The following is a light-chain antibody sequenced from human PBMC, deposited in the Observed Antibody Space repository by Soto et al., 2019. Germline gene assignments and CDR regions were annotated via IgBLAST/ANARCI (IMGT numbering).Light chain of an antibody. Sequence: QSALTQPPSASGSPGQSVTISCTGTSSDVGGYNYVSWYLQHPGKAPKLMIYEVSKRPSGVPDRFSGSKSGNTASLTVSGLQAEDEADYYCSSYAGSNNFGVFGGGTKLTVL. CDR2: EVS. CDR3: SSYAGSNNFGV. J-gene: IGLJ2*01. CDR1: SSDVGGYNY. V-gene: IGLV2-8*01.